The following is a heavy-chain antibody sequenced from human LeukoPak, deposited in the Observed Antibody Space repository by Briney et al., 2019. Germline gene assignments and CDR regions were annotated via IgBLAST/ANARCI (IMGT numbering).Heavy chain of an antibody. J-gene: IGHJ6*02. CDR3: AKDPDSHYYGSSYDYYYYGMDV. D-gene: IGHD3-10*01. Sequence: PGGSRRLSCAASGFTFSSYAMSWVRQAPGKGLEWVSAISGSGGSTYYADSVKGRFTISRDNSKNTLYLQMNSLRAEDTAVYYCAKDPDSHYYGSSYDYYYYGMDVWGQGTTVTVSS. CDR2: ISGSGGST. V-gene: IGHV3-23*01. CDR1: GFTFSSYA.